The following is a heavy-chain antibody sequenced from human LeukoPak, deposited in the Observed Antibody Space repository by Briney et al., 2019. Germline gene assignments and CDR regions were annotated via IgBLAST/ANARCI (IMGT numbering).Heavy chain of an antibody. CDR2: INHSGST. J-gene: IGHJ6*03. D-gene: IGHD3-10*01. V-gene: IGHV4-34*01. CDR3: ARANYYGSGSYYNRGDYYYMDV. Sequence: SETLSLTCAVYGGSFSGYYWSWIRQPPGKGLEWVGEINHSGSTNYNPSLKSRVTISVDTSKNQFSLKLSSVTAADTAVYYCARANYYGSGSYYNRGDYYYMDVWGKGSTVTVSS. CDR1: GGSFSGYY.